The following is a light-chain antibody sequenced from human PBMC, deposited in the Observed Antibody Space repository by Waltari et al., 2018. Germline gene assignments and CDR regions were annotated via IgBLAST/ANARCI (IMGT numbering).Light chain of an antibody. CDR3: QQRSNLLT. J-gene: IGKJ4*01. V-gene: IGKV3-11*01. CDR2: DAS. Sequence: VLTQTPATLSLSPGERATLSCRASQSVNNFVGWYQQKSGQAPRLLIDDASNRAAGIPARFSGSGSGTEFTLTITSLEPEDFAIYYCQQRSNLLTFGGGTKVEIK. CDR1: QSVNNF.